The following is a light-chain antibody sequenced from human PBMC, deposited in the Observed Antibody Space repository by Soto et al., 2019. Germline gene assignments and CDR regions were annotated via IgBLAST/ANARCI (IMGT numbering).Light chain of an antibody. CDR2: GAS. Sequence: EIVMTQSPATLSLSPGERAXXSCRASQSVSSNLAWYQQKPGQAPRLLIYGASTRATGIPARFSGSGSGTEFTLTISSLQSEDFAVYYCQQYNNWPPAVGQGTKVDIK. CDR3: QQYNNWPPA. J-gene: IGKJ1*01. CDR1: QSVSSN. V-gene: IGKV3-15*01.